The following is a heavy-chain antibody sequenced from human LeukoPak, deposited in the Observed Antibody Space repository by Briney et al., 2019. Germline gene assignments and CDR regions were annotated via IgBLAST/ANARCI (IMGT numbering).Heavy chain of an antibody. Sequence: ASLKVSCKASGYTFTGYYMHWVRQAPGQGLEWMGWINPNSGGTNYAQTFQGRVTMTRDTSISTAYMVLSRLRSDDTAVYYCAGHDGNYYDSSGYLDYWGQGTLVTVSS. CDR2: INPNSGGT. V-gene: IGHV1-2*02. CDR3: AGHDGNYYDSSGYLDY. D-gene: IGHD3-22*01. CDR1: GYTFTGYY. J-gene: IGHJ4*02.